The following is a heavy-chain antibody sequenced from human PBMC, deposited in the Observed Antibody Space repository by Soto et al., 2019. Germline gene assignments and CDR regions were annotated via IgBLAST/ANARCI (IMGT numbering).Heavy chain of an antibody. J-gene: IGHJ4*02. CDR1: GGSISDGAYY. Sequence: PSETLSLTCTVSGGSISDGAYYWSWIRQPPGKGLEWIGHIYNSGNTYNNPSLRSRLTISLDTSKSQFPLNLNSVTAADTAVYYCASGLSGDKVDQWGQGTLVTVSS. D-gene: IGHD2-21*01. CDR2: IYNSGNT. CDR3: ASGLSGDKVDQ. V-gene: IGHV4-30-4*01.